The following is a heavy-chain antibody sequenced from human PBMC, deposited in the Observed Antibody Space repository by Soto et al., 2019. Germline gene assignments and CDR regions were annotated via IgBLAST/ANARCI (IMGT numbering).Heavy chain of an antibody. V-gene: IGHV4-31*03. CDR1: GGSISSGGYY. Sequence: PSETLSLTCTVCGGSISSGGYYWSWIRQHPXKGLEWIGYIYYSGSTYYNPSPKSRVTISVDTSKNQFSLKLSSVTAADTAVYYCARVTGDYDSSGYPYFDYWGQGTLVTVSS. J-gene: IGHJ4*02. CDR2: IYYSGST. D-gene: IGHD3-22*01. CDR3: ARVTGDYDSSGYPYFDY.